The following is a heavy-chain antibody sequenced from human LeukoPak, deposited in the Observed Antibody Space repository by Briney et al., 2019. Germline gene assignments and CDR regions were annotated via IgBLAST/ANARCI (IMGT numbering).Heavy chain of an antibody. D-gene: IGHD6-13*01. V-gene: IGHV4-61*02. CDR1: GGSISSGSYY. J-gene: IGHJ4*02. Sequence: PSQTLSLTCTVSGGSISSGSYYWSWIRQPAGKGLEWIGRIYTSGSTNYNPSLKSRVTISVDTSKNQFSLKLSSVTAADTAVYYCVRAFQRSSWPFDYWGQGTLVTVSS. CDR3: VRAFQRSSWPFDY. CDR2: IYTSGST.